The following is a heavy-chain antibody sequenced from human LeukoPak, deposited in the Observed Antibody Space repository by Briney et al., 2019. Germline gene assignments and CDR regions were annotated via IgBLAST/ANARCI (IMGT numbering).Heavy chain of an antibody. CDR1: GGSFSGYY. CDR3: ASRNLLRYNWFDP. J-gene: IGHJ5*02. Sequence: SETLSLTCAVYGGSFSGYYWSWIRQPPGKGLEWIGEINHSGSTYYNPSLKSRVTISVDTSKNQFSLKLSSVTAADTAVYYCASRNLLRYNWFDPWGQGTLVTVSS. D-gene: IGHD3-9*01. CDR2: INHSGST. V-gene: IGHV4-34*01.